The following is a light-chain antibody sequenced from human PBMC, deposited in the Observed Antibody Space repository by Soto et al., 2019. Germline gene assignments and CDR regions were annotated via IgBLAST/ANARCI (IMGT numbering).Light chain of an antibody. V-gene: IGKV3-20*01. J-gene: IGKJ1*01. Sequence: EIVLTQSPGTLSLSPGERATLSCSASQSVSSSYLAWYQQKPGQAPRLLIYGASSRATGIPDRFSASGSGTDFTLTISRLEPEDFAVYYCQQYYISRTFGQGTKVDIK. CDR2: GAS. CDR1: QSVSSSY. CDR3: QQYYISRT.